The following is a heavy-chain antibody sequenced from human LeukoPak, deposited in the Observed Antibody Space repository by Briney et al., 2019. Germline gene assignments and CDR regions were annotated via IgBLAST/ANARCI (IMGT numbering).Heavy chain of an antibody. Sequence: GGSLRLSCAASGFAFSSYAMHWVRQAPGKGLEWVAVISYDGSNKYYADSVKGRFTISRDNSKNTLYLQMNSLRAEDTAVYYCARAGGKYSSGWYGSAFDIWGQGTMVTVSS. CDR2: ISYDGSNK. J-gene: IGHJ3*02. CDR3: ARAGGKYSSGWYGSAFDI. V-gene: IGHV3-30-3*01. D-gene: IGHD6-19*01. CDR1: GFAFSSYA.